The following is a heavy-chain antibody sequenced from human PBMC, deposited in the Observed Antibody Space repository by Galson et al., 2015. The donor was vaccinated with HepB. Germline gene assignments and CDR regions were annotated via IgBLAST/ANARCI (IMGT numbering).Heavy chain of an antibody. V-gene: IGHV3-30*02. D-gene: IGHD3/OR15-3a*01. CDR2: IRDNETAI. CDR3: AKDGTGWGDGYFDY. J-gene: IGHJ4*02. CDR1: GFSFGDHG. Sequence: SLRLSCAASGFSFGDHGMHWVRQVPGKGLEWVAFIRDNETAIYYADSVKGRFTIFRDTSKNALYLQMNSLGAEDTAVFYCAKDGTGWGDGYFDYWGQGSLVTVSS.